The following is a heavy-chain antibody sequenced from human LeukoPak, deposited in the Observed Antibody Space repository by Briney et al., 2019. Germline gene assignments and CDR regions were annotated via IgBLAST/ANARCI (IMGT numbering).Heavy chain of an antibody. V-gene: IGHV3-23*01. CDR2: ISGSGGST. J-gene: IGHJ4*02. Sequence: PGGSLRLSCAASGFTFSSYAMSWVRQAPGKGLEWVSAISGSGGSTYYADSVKGRFTISRDNSKNTLYLQMNSLRAEDTAVYYCAKGYGSGSYYTGYYFDYWGQGTLVTVSS. CDR1: GFTFSSYA. D-gene: IGHD3-10*01. CDR3: AKGYGSGSYYTGYYFDY.